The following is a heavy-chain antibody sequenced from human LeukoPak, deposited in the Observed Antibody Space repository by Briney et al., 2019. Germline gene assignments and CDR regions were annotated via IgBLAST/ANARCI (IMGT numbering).Heavy chain of an antibody. CDR3: ARDLAFGSGIHY. CDR1: GGSVNSSP. V-gene: IGHV3-48*01. CDR2: ISSSSSTI. J-gene: IGHJ4*02. D-gene: IGHD3-10*01. Sequence: PSETLSLTCTVSGGSVNSSPFYWGWIRQPPGKGLEWVSYISSSSSTIYYADSVKGRFTISRDNAKNSLYLQMNSLRAEDTAVYYCARDLAFGSGIHYWGQGTLVTVSS.